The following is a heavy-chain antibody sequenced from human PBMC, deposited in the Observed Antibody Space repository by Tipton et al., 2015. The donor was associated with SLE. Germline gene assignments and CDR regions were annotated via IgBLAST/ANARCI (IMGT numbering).Heavy chain of an antibody. CDR2: IYYSGST. V-gene: IGHV4-38-2*02. D-gene: IGHD5-24*01. CDR3: AIFSRDGYNPEDY. Sequence: TLSLTCTVSGYSISSGYYWGWIRQPPGKGLEWIGYIYYSGSTYYNPSLKSRVTISVDTSKNQFSLKLSSVTAADTAVYYCAIFSRDGYNPEDYWGQGTLVTVSS. CDR1: GYSISSGYY. J-gene: IGHJ4*02.